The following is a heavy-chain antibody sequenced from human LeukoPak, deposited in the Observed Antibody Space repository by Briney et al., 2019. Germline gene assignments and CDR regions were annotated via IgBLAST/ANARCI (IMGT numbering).Heavy chain of an antibody. D-gene: IGHD3-22*01. CDR3: ANGDHSSGYYYSWTY. CDR1: GGSISSYY. J-gene: IGHJ4*02. V-gene: IGHV4-59*01. Sequence: SETLSLTCTVSGGSISSYYWSWIRQPPGKGLEWIGYIYYSGSTNYNPSLKSRVTISVDTSKNQFSLKLSSVTAADTALYYCANGDHSSGYYYSWTYWGQGTLVTVSS. CDR2: IYYSGST.